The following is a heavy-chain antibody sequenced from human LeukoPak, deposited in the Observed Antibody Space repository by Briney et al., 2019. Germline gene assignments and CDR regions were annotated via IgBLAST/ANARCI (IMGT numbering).Heavy chain of an antibody. CDR3: ARDRTVTDYFDY. D-gene: IGHD4-17*01. Sequence: GGSLRLSCAASGFTFSSYGMHWVRQAPGKGLEWVAVIWYDGSNKYYADSVKGRFTISRDNSKNTLYLQMNSLGAEDTAVYYCARDRTVTDYFDYWGQGTLVTVSS. J-gene: IGHJ4*02. V-gene: IGHV3-33*01. CDR2: IWYDGSNK. CDR1: GFTFSSYG.